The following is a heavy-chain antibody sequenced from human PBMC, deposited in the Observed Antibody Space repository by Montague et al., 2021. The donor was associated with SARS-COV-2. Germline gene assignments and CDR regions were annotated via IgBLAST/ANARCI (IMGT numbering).Heavy chain of an antibody. Sequence: CAISGDSVAEHRRRSDENTPELQSQLDLLCRTQHRKKWYNDYALSVKSRITINPDTSKNQFSLQLNSVTPEDTAVYYCAREQQWLGAVYYYYGMDVWGQGTTVTVSS. CDR2: TQHRKKWYN. V-gene: IGHV6-1*01. J-gene: IGHJ6*02. CDR1: GDSVAEHRRR. CDR3: AREQQWLGAVYYYYGMDV. D-gene: IGHD6-19*01.